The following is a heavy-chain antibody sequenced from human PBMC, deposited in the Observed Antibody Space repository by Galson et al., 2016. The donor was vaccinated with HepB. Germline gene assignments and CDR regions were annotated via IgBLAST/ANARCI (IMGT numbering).Heavy chain of an antibody. CDR2: IYRSGST. Sequence: LSLTCTVSGGSISNDNWWRWVRQSPGKGLEWIGEIYRSGSTHYNPSLKSRATISVGKSNNRFSLRLNSVSAADTAIYFCASNGWYCLDYWGHGTLVTVSS. V-gene: IGHV4-4*01. D-gene: IGHD6-19*01. CDR1: GGSISNDNW. J-gene: IGHJ4*01. CDR3: ASNGWYCLDY.